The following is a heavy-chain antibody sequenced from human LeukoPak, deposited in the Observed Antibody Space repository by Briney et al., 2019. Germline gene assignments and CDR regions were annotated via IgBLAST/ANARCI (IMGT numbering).Heavy chain of an antibody. CDR1: GFNFKAYN. D-gene: IGHD5-18*01. CDR3: ARDRGYSYGYDLDY. J-gene: IGHJ4*02. V-gene: IGHV3-21*01. Sequence: PGGSLRLSCAASGFNFKAYNMNWIRQAPGKGLEWVSSISSSANYIYYADSLRGRFTISRDNAKNSLYLQMNSLRVEDTAVYYCARDRGYSYGYDLDYWGQGTRITVSS. CDR2: ISSSANYI.